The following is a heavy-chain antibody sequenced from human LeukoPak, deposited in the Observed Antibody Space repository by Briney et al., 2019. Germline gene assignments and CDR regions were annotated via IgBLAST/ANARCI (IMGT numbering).Heavy chain of an antibody. J-gene: IGHJ6*03. D-gene: IGHD3-9*01. V-gene: IGHV1-69*13. CDR2: IIPIFGTA. CDR3: ARESATGILTGYMDV. CDR1: GYTFTGYY. Sequence: SVKVSCKASGYTFTGYYMHWVRQAPGQGLEWMGGIIPIFGTANYAQKFQGRVTITADESTRTAYMELSSLRSEDTAVYYCARESATGILTGYMDVWGQGTTVTVSS.